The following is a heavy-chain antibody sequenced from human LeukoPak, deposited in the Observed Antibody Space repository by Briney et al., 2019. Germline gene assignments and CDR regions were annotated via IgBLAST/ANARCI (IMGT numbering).Heavy chain of an antibody. CDR2: ISRNSGYI. Sequence: KPGGSLRLSCAASGFTFSDYSMNWVRQAPGKGLEWVSSISRNSGYIYDADSVKGRFTISRDNAKNSLYLQMNSLRAEDTAVYYCARAASRSSYYFDYWGQGALVTVSS. CDR1: GFTFSDYS. J-gene: IGHJ4*02. CDR3: ARAASRSSYYFDY. V-gene: IGHV3-21*01.